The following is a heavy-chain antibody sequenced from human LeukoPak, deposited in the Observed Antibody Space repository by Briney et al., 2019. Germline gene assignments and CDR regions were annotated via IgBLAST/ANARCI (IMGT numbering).Heavy chain of an antibody. CDR2: ISSNGGST. CDR1: GFTFSSYA. V-gene: IGHV3-64D*06. Sequence: PGGSLRLSCSASGFTFSSYAMHWVRQAPGKGLEYVSAISSNGGSTYYADSVKGRFTISRDNSKDTLYLQMRSLRAEDTAVYYCVKDEPPHGDYDSHYWGQGTLVTVSS. CDR3: VKDEPPHGDYDSHY. J-gene: IGHJ4*02. D-gene: IGHD4-17*01.